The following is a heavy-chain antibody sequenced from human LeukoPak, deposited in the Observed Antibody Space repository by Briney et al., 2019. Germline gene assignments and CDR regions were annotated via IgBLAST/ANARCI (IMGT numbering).Heavy chain of an antibody. D-gene: IGHD2-8*01. CDR2: ISGSGGST. V-gene: IGHV3-23*01. CDR1: GFTFSSYA. J-gene: IGHJ4*02. CDR3: AKEYCSNSVCHSLDY. Sequence: PGGSLRLSCAASGFTFSSYAMSWVRQAPGKGLEWVSAISGSGGSTYYADSVKGRFTFSRDNSKNTLCLQMNSLRAEDTAVYYCAKEYCSNSVCHSLDYWGQGTLVTVSS.